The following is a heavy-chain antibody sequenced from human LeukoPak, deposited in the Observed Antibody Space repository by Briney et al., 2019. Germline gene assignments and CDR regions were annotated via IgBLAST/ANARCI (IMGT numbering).Heavy chain of an antibody. Sequence: SQTLSLTCTVSGGSISTGNYYWSWIRQPPGKGLQWIGYIYYSGSTYYTPSLKSRLNISVDTSKNQFSLKLTSVTAADTAVYYCARAPKPRDYDYVWGTYRPNWFNPWGQGTLVTVSS. J-gene: IGHJ5*02. V-gene: IGHV4-30-4*08. CDR3: ARAPKPRDYDYVWGTYRPNWFNP. CDR1: GGSISTGNYY. CDR2: IYYSGST. D-gene: IGHD3-16*02.